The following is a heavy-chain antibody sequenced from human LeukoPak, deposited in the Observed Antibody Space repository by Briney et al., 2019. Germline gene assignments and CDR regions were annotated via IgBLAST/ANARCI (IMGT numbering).Heavy chain of an antibody. CDR1: GGSISSSSYY. D-gene: IGHD3-10*01. CDR3: ARHRITMVRGVIYFDY. J-gene: IGHJ4*02. V-gene: IGHV4-39*01. Sequence: SETLSLTCTVSGGSISSSSYYWGWIRQPPGKGLEWIGRIYYSGSTYYNPSLKSRVTISVDTSKNQFSLKLSSVTAADTAVYYCARHRITMVRGVIYFDYWGQGTLVTVSS. CDR2: IYYSGST.